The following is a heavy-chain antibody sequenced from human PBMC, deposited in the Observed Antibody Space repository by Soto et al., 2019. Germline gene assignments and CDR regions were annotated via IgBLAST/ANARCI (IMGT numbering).Heavy chain of an antibody. J-gene: IGHJ3*02. CDR1: GGTFSTYT. V-gene: IGHV1-69*02. Sequence: ASVKVSCKASGGTFSTYTIIWVRQAPGQGLEWMGRIIPMLDITNTAQSFQGRVMISADKSTSTAYLELSALRSDDTAIYVCTLGSWSAETFDIWGRGTMVTVSS. CDR3: TLGSWSAETFDI. CDR2: IIPMLDIT. D-gene: IGHD6-13*01.